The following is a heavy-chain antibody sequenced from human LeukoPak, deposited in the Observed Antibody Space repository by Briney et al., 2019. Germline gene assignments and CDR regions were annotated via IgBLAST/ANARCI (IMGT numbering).Heavy chain of an antibody. Sequence: SETLSLTCTVSGGSISGHYWTWIRQPPGKGLEWIGYISHSGSTNCNPSLKSRVTISVDTSQNQFSLTLNSVTAADTAVYYCARSLRAAGIHYYYMDVWGKGTTVTVSS. D-gene: IGHD6-13*01. CDR3: ARSLRAAGIHYYYMDV. J-gene: IGHJ6*03. V-gene: IGHV4-59*11. CDR2: ISHSGST. CDR1: GGSISGHY.